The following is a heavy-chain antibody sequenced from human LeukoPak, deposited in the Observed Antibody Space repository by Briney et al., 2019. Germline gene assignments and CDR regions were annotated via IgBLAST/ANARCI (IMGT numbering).Heavy chain of an antibody. J-gene: IGHJ4*02. CDR1: GGSISSYY. V-gene: IGHV4-59*12. D-gene: IGHD3-22*01. CDR2: IYYSGST. Sequence: PSETLSLTCTVSGGSISSYYWSWIRQPPGKGLEWIGSIYYSGSTYYNPSLKSRVTISVDTSKNQFSLKLSSVTAADTAVYYCARSDYDSSGYYPFDYWGQGTLVTVSS. CDR3: ARSDYDSSGYYPFDY.